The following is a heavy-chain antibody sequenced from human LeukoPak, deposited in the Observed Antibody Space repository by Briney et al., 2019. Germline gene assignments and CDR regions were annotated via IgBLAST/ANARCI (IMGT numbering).Heavy chain of an antibody. Sequence: SETLSLTCAVYGGSFSGYYWSWIRQPPGKGLEWIGEINHSGSTNYNPSLKSRVIISVDTSKNQSSLKLSSVTAADTAVYYCARVWDFMYSSGWIDYWGQGTLVTVSS. CDR2: INHSGST. V-gene: IGHV4-34*01. CDR3: ARVWDFMYSSGWIDY. CDR1: GGSFSGYY. D-gene: IGHD6-19*01. J-gene: IGHJ4*02.